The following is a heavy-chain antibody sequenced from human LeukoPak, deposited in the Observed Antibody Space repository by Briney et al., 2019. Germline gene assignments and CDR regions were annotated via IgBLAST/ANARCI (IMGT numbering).Heavy chain of an antibody. CDR2: IRSKANSYAT. CDR1: GFTFNGSA. CDR3: TRSPNYYDSSRFDY. V-gene: IGHV3-73*01. D-gene: IGHD3-22*01. Sequence: PGGSLRLSCAASGFTFNGSAMHWVRQASGKGLEWVGRIRSKANSYATAYAASVKGRFTISRDDSKNTAYLQMNSLKTEDTAVYYCTRSPNYYDSSRFDYWGQGTLVTVSS. J-gene: IGHJ4*02.